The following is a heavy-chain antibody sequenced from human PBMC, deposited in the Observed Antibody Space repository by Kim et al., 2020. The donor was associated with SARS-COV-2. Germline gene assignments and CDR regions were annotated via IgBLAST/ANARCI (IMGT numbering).Heavy chain of an antibody. CDR3: ARDPGMNGDY. Sequence: TANYAQKFQGRVTITADESTSTAYMELSSLRSEDTAVYYCARDPGMNGDYWGQGTLVTVSS. CDR2: TA. D-gene: IGHD1-1*01. J-gene: IGHJ4*02. V-gene: IGHV1-69*01.